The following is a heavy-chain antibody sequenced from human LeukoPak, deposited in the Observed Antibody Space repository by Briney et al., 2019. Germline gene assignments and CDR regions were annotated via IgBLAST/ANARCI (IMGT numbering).Heavy chain of an antibody. J-gene: IGHJ4*02. V-gene: IGHV4-34*01. Sequence: SETLSLTCAVYGGSFSGYYWSWIRQPPGKGLEWIGEINHSGSTNYNPSLESRVTISVDTSKNQFSLKLSSVTAADTAVYYCARVDSSGWYGAFDYWGQGTLVTVSS. D-gene: IGHD6-19*01. CDR1: GGSFSGYY. CDR2: INHSGST. CDR3: ARVDSSGWYGAFDY.